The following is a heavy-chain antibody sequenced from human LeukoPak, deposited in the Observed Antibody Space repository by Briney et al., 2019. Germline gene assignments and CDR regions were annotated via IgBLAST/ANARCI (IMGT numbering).Heavy chain of an antibody. CDR1: AYTFTGYF. CDR2: INTNSRAT. CDR3: VGRNPDCSGGYCPFDY. J-gene: IGHJ4*02. D-gene: IGHD2-15*01. Sequence: ASVKVSCKASAYTFTGYFMHWVRQAPGPGPERMGWINTNSRATSYEQKFEGRVTLTRDTSISTAYMELSRLRSDDTALYYFVGRNPDCSGGYCPFDYWGQGTLVTVSS. V-gene: IGHV1-2*02.